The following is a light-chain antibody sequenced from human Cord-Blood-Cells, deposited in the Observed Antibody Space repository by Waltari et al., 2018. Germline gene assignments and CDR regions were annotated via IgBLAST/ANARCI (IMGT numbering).Light chain of an antibody. CDR3: NSRDSSGNHRYV. CDR1: SLRSYY. J-gene: IGLJ1*01. V-gene: IGLV3-19*01. CDR2: GKN. Sequence: SSELTQHPAVFVALGQTVRITCQGDSLRSYYAIWYQQKPGQAPLLVIDGKNNRPPRVHDRYSCSSSGNTAYLTITGAQAEDEADYCCNSRDSSGNHRYVFGTGTKVTVL.